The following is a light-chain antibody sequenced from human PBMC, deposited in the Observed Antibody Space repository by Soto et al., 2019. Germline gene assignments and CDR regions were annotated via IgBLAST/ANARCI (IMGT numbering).Light chain of an antibody. J-gene: IGLJ1*01. CDR1: SSDVGGYNY. CDR3: RSYTSSSTPYV. V-gene: IGLV2-14*01. Sequence: QSALTQPAAVSGSPGQSITISCTGTSSDVGGYNYVSWYQQHPGKAPKLMIYEVSSRPSGVSNRFSGSKSGNTASLTISGLQAEDEADYYCRSYTSSSTPYVFGTVTKVTVL. CDR2: EVS.